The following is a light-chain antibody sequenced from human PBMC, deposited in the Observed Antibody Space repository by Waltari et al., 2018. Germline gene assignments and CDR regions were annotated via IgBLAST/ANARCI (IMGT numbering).Light chain of an antibody. Sequence: DTVMTQSPDSLAVSLGERATINCKSSQSVLYHSNNHNYLAWYQQKPGQPPRLLIYWASTRESGVPDRFSGSGSGTDFTLTISSLQAEDVAVYYCQQYYSPPWTFGQGTKVEIK. J-gene: IGKJ1*01. CDR2: WAS. CDR3: QQYYSPPWT. V-gene: IGKV4-1*01. CDR1: QSVLYHSNNHNY.